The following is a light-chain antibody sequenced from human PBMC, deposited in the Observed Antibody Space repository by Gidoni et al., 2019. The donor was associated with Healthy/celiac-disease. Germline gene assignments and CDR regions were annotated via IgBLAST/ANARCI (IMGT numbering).Light chain of an antibody. J-gene: IGLJ1*01. V-gene: IGLV2-14*01. CDR3: SSYTSSSTLYV. Sequence: SALTQPASVSGSPGQSLTISCTGTSRDVGGYNYVSWYQQHPGKVHKLMIYDVSNRPSGVSNRFSGSKSGNTASLTISGLQAEDEADYYCSSYTSSSTLYVVGTGTKVTVL. CDR2: DVS. CDR1: SRDVGGYNY.